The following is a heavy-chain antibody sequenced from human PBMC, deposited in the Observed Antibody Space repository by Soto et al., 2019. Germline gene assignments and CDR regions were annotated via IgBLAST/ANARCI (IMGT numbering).Heavy chain of an antibody. CDR3: ARNQSVAADF. CDR1: GGSMSTYY. CDR2: ISSTGTT. D-gene: IGHD2-21*01. V-gene: IGHV4-4*07. Sequence: PSETLSLTCTVSGGSMSTYYWNWIRQSAEKGLEWIGRISSTGTTTYIPSLKSRITMSVDTSKNEFSLKLQFVTAADTAVYFCARNQSVAADFWGQGTMVTVSS. J-gene: IGHJ3*01.